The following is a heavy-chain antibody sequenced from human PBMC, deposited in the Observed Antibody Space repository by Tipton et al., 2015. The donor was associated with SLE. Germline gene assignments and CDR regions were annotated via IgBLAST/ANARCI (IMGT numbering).Heavy chain of an antibody. J-gene: IGHJ1*01. D-gene: IGHD1-1*01. CDR2: SNSYSGVT. Sequence: QLVQSGPEMKKFGASVKVSCKASGYTFTNFGVTWVRQAPGQGLEWLGSSNSYSGVTNYAQKVQGRLTLTTDTATNTAYMEVRSLTSDDTTIYFCARVGPATRSPLEYWGQGTLISVSS. V-gene: IGHV1-18*01. CDR1: GYTFTNFG. CDR3: ARVGPATRSPLEY.